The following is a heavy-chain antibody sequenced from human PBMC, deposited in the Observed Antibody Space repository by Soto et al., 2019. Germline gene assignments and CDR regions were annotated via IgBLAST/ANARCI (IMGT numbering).Heavy chain of an antibody. CDR3: ARSYDILTEGDYYYGMDV. V-gene: IGHV1-69*13. CDR2: IIPIFGTA. D-gene: IGHD3-9*01. CDR1: GGTFSSYA. J-gene: IGHJ6*02. Sequence: GASVKVSCKASGGTFSSYAISWVRQAPGQGLEWMGGIIPIFGTANYAQKFQGRVTITADESTSTAYMELSSLRSGDTAVYYCARSYDILTEGDYYYGMDVWGQGTTVTVSS.